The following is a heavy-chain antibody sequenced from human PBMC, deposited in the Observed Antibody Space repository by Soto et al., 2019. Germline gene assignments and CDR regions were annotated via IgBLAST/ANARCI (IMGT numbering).Heavy chain of an antibody. CDR1: GFTFSSYG. CDR3: ARDDAYYYGSGSYFLDWYFDL. D-gene: IGHD3-10*01. V-gene: IGHV3-33*01. Sequence: QVQLVESGGGVVQPGRSLRLSCAASGFTFSSYGMHWVRQAPGKGLEWVAVIWYDGSNKYYADSVKGRFTISRDNSKNTLYLQMNSLRAEDTAVYYCARDDAYYYGSGSYFLDWYFDLWGRGTLVTVSS. J-gene: IGHJ2*01. CDR2: IWYDGSNK.